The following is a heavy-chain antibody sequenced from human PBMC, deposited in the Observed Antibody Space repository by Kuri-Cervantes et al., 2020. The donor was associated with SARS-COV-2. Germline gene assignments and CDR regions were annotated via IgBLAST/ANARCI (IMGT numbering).Heavy chain of an antibody. Sequence: ASVKVSCKASGYTFTSYYMHWVRQAPGQGLEWMGWISAYNGNTNYAQKLQGRVTMTTDTSTSTAYMELRSLRSDDTAVYYCARDHKGVEMATMGHYYYYGMDVWGQGTTVTVSS. CDR3: ARDHKGVEMATMGHYYYYGMDV. D-gene: IGHD5-24*01. CDR1: GYTFTSYY. J-gene: IGHJ6*02. V-gene: IGHV1-18*04. CDR2: ISAYNGNT.